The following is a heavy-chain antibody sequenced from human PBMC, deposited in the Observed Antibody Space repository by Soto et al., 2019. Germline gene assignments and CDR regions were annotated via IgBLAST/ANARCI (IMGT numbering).Heavy chain of an antibody. V-gene: IGHV5-51*01. CDR2: IYPGDSDT. CDR3: ARSGSGYAFDI. Sequence: RWESLKISCKGSGFSSSYFWIGWVRQMPGKGLEWMGIIYPGDSDTRYSPSFQGQVTISADKSISTAYLQWSSLKASDTAMYYCARSGSGYAFDIWGQGTMVTVSS. D-gene: IGHD1-26*01. J-gene: IGHJ3*02. CDR1: GFSSSYFW.